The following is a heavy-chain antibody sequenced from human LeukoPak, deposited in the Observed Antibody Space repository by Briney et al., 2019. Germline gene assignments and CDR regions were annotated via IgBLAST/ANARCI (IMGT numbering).Heavy chain of an antibody. D-gene: IGHD2-15*01. CDR2: IYYSGST. Sequence: PSETLSLTCTVSGGSISSYYWSWIRQPPGKGLEWIGYIYYSGSTNYNPSLKSRVTISVDTSKNQFSLELSSVTAADTAVYYCARNKRRVDWFDPWGQGTLVTVSS. V-gene: IGHV4-59*01. CDR1: GGSISSYY. J-gene: IGHJ5*02. CDR3: ARNKRRVDWFDP.